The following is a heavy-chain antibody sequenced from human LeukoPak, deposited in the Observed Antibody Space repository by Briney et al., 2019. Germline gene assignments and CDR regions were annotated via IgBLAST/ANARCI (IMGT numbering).Heavy chain of an antibody. Sequence: GGSLRLSCAASGFTFSSYEMNWVRQAPGKGLEWVSYISSSGSTIYYADSVKGRFTISRDNDKNSLYLRMNSLTAEDTAIYYCAELGITMIGGVWGKGTTVTISS. CDR2: ISSSGSTI. CDR3: AELGITMIGGV. V-gene: IGHV3-48*03. J-gene: IGHJ6*04. CDR1: GFTFSSYE. D-gene: IGHD3-10*02.